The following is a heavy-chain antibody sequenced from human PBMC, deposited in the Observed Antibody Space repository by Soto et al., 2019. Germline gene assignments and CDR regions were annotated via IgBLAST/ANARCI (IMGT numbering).Heavy chain of an antibody. CDR3: ARASGYVSGWYHDY. J-gene: IGHJ4*02. D-gene: IGHD6-19*01. CDR1: RGTFSSDA. V-gene: IGHV1-69*13. CDR2: LIPILGTT. Sequence: ASVKVSCKASRGTFSSDAVSWVRQAPGQGLEWMGGLIPILGTTHYAQKFQGRVTITADESTNTAYMELSSLRFDDTAVYYCARASGYVSGWYHDYWGQGTGVTVSS.